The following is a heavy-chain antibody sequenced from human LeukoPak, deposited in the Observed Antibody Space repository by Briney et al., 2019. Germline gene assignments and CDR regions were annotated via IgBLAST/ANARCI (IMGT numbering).Heavy chain of an antibody. J-gene: IGHJ6*02. V-gene: IGHV4-34*01. Sequence: PSETLSLTCAVYGGSFSGYYWSWIRQPPGKGLEWIGEINHSGSTNYNPSLKGRVTISVDTSKNQFSLKLSSVTAADTAVYYCASSHGSGSYYPYYYYYGMDVWGQGTTVTVSS. D-gene: IGHD3-10*01. CDR3: ASSHGSGSYYPYYYYYGMDV. CDR1: GGSFSGYY. CDR2: INHSGST.